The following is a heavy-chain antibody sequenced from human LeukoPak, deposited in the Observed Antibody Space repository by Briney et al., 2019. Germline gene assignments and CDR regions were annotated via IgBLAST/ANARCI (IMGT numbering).Heavy chain of an antibody. CDR3: ARDRPYYDILTGYYPLHSYGMDV. D-gene: IGHD3-9*01. V-gene: IGHV3-53*01. Sequence: GGSLRLSCAASGFTVSSNYMSWVRQAPGKGLEWVSVIYSGGSTYYADSVKGRFTISRDNFKNTLYLQMNSLRAEDTAVYYCARDRPYYDILTGYYPLHSYGMDVWGQGTTVTVSS. CDR1: GFTVSSNY. J-gene: IGHJ6*02. CDR2: IYSGGST.